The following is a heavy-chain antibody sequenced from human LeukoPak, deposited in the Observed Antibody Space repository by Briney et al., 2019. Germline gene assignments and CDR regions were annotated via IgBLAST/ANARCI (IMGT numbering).Heavy chain of an antibody. CDR1: GGSISSGGYY. CDR2: IYYSGST. J-gene: IGHJ3*02. CDR3: ARGVPSVYYDSSGYYYSSGGAFDI. Sequence: ASQTLSLTCTVSGGSISSGGYYWSWIRQHPGKGLEWIGYIYYSGSTYYNPSLKSRVTISVDTSKNQFSLKLSSVTAAGTAVYYCARGVPSVYYDSSGYYYSSGGAFDIWGQGTMVTVSS. D-gene: IGHD3-22*01. V-gene: IGHV4-31*03.